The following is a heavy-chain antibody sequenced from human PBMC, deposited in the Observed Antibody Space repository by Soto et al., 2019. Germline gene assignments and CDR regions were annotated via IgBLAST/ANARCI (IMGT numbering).Heavy chain of an antibody. CDR1: GGTFSSYA. CDR3: ARGGSYYDSSGYYRGFGY. D-gene: IGHD3-22*01. Sequence: QVRLVQSGAEVKKPGSSVKVSCKASGGTFSSYAISWVRQAPGQGLEWMGGIIPIFGTANYAQKFQGRVTITADKSTSTAYMELSSLRSEDTAVYYCARGGSYYDSSGYYRGFGYWGQGTLVTVSS. CDR2: IIPIFGTA. J-gene: IGHJ4*02. V-gene: IGHV1-69*06.